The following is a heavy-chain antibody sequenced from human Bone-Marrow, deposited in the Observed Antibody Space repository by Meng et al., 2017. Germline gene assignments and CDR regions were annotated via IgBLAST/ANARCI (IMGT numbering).Heavy chain of an antibody. Sequence: GQLVESGGGLVSPGGSLGLSCAASGLTFSSYWMHWVRQAPGTGLVWVSRINSDGSSTSYADSVKGRFTISRDNAKNTLYLQMNSLRAEDTAVYYCARDPYYYDSSGYYDYWGQGTLVTVSS. CDR3: ARDPYYYDSSGYYDY. J-gene: IGHJ4*02. CDR2: INSDGSST. CDR1: GLTFSSYW. V-gene: IGHV3-74*01. D-gene: IGHD3-22*01.